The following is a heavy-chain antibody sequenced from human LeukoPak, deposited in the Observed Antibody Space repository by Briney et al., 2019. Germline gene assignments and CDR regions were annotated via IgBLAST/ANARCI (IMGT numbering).Heavy chain of an antibody. CDR1: GFTFSSYG. CDR3: AKEDYDYVWGSYRSLYYFDY. Sequence: GGSLRLSCAASGFTFSSYGMHWVRQAPGKGLEWVAFIRYDGSNKYYADSVKGRFTISRDNSKNTLYLQMNSLRAEYTAVYYCAKEDYDYVWGSYRSLYYFDYWGQGTLVTVSS. J-gene: IGHJ4*02. D-gene: IGHD3-16*02. V-gene: IGHV3-30*02. CDR2: IRYDGSNK.